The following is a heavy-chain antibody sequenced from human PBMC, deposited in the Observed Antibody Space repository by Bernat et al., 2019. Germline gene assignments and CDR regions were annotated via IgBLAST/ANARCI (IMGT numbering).Heavy chain of an antibody. CDR1: GFTFDDYG. J-gene: IGHJ4*02. CDR2: TNWNGGST. D-gene: IGHD4-11*01. CDR3: ARDGDYSNYGGY. V-gene: IGHV3-20*04. Sequence: EVQLVESGGGVVRPGGSLRLSCAASGFTFDDYGMSWVRRAPGKGLEWVAGTNWNGGSTGYADSVKGRFTISRDNAKTALYLQMNSLSAEDTAFYYCARDGDYSNYGGYWGQGTLVTVSS.